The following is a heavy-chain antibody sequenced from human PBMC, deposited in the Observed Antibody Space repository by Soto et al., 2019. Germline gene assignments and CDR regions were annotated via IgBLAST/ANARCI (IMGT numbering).Heavy chain of an antibody. CDR1: GFTFSDYY. J-gene: IGHJ4*02. CDR3: ARDETDCSGGSCYSFY. D-gene: IGHD2-15*01. V-gene: IGHV3-11*01. CDR2: ISSSGSTI. Sequence: GGSLRLSCAASGFTFSDYYMSWIRRAPGKGLEWVSYISSSGSTIYYADSVKGRFTISRDNAKNSLYLQMNSLRAEDTAVYYCARDETDCSGGSCYSFYWGQGTLVTVSS.